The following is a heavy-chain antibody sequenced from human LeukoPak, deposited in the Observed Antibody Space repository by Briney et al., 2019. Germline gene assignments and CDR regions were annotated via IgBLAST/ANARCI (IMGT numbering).Heavy chain of an antibody. D-gene: IGHD4-17*01. V-gene: IGHV3-23*01. CDR1: GFTFSSYG. J-gene: IGHJ4*02. CDR3: ACLRGPSDY. CDR2: ISGSGGST. Sequence: PGGSLRLSCAASGFTFSSYGMSWVRQAPGKGLEWVSGISGSGGSTYYADSVRGRFTISRGNTKNSLYLQMDSLTADDTAVYFCACLRGPSDYWGQGTLVTVSS.